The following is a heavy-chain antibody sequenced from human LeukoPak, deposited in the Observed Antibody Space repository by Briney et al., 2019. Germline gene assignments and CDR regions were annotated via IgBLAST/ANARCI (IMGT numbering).Heavy chain of an antibody. CDR1: GGSISSGGYY. D-gene: IGHD3-10*01. Sequence: PSQPLSLPCTVSGGSISSGGYYWSWIRQHPGQGLGWIGYIYYSGSTYYNPSLKSRVTISVDTSKNQFSLKLSSVTAADTAVYYCARVSGADRGETLFDYWGQGTLVTVSS. J-gene: IGHJ4*02. V-gene: IGHV4-31*03. CDR3: ARVSGADRGETLFDY. CDR2: IYYSGST.